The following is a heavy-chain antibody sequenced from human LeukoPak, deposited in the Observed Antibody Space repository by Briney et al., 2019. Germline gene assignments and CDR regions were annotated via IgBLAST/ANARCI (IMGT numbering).Heavy chain of an antibody. J-gene: IGHJ3*02. V-gene: IGHV4-59*01. CDR1: DGSISTYA. D-gene: IGHD3-3*01. CDR2: IFYSGNT. Sequence: SETLSLTCTVSDGSISTYAWNWIRQPPGKTLEWIGYIFYSGNTNYNPSLESRLTMSVDTSKNQFSLNLISVTAADPAVYYCARATKADDFWSGYPGVFDIWGQGTMVTVS. CDR3: ARATKADDFWSGYPGVFDI.